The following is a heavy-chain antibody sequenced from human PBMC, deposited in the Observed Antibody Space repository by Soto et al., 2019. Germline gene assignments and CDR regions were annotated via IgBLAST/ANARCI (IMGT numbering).Heavy chain of an antibody. CDR3: ARVAGKYYYGSGSPGGYYYYGMDV. CDR1: GFTFSSYS. Sequence: PGGSLRLSCAAFGFTFSSYSMNWVRQAPGKGLEWVSYISSSSSTIYYADSVKGRFTISRDNAKNSLYLQMNSLRAEDTAVYYCARVAGKYYYGSGSPGGYYYYGMDVWGQGTTVTV. J-gene: IGHJ6*02. CDR2: ISSSSSTI. D-gene: IGHD3-10*01. V-gene: IGHV3-48*01.